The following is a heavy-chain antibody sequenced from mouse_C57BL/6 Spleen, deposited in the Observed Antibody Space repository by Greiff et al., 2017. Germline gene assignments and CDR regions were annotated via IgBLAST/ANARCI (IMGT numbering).Heavy chain of an antibody. V-gene: IGHV5-9-1*02. D-gene: IGHD1-1*01. CDR2: ISSGGDYI. CDR1: GFTFSSYA. J-gene: IGHJ4*01. Sequence: EVKLVESGEGLVKPGGSLKLSCAASGFTFSSYAMSWVRQTPEKRLEWVAYISSGGDYIYYADTVKGRFTISRDNARNTLYLQMSSLKSEDTAMYYCTRVLYYGSSHYYAMDYWGQGTSVTVSS. CDR3: TRVLYYGSSHYYAMDY.